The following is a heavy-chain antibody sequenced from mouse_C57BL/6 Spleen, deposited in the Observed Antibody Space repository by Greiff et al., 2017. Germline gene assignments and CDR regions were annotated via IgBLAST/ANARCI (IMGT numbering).Heavy chain of an antibody. V-gene: IGHV1-53*01. CDR2: INPSNGGT. J-gene: IGHJ1*03. CDR3: ARIFITTVGAKYFDV. CDR1: GYTFTSYW. D-gene: IGHD1-1*01. Sequence: QVQLQQPGTELVKPGASVKLSCKASGYTFTSYWMHWVKQRPGQGLEWIGNINPSNGGTNYNEKFKSKATLTVDKSSSTAYMQLSSLTSEDSAVYYCARIFITTVGAKYFDVWGTGTTVTVSS.